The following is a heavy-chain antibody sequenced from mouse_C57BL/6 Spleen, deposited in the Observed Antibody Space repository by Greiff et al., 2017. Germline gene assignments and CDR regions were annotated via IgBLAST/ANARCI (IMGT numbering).Heavy chain of an antibody. V-gene: IGHV1-53*01. Sequence: QVQLQQSGTELVKPGASVKLSCKASGYTFTSYWMHWVKQRPGQGLEWIGNINPSNGGTNYNEKFKSKATLTVDKSSSTAYMQLSSLTSEDSAVYYCANYGSRLYWYFDVWGTGTTVTVSS. CDR3: ANYGSRLYWYFDV. D-gene: IGHD1-1*01. CDR1: GYTFTSYW. J-gene: IGHJ1*03. CDR2: INPSNGGT.